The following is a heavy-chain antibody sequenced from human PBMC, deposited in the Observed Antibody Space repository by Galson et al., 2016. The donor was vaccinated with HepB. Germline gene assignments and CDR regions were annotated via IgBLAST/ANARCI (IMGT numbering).Heavy chain of an antibody. CDR3: AKIGQRTPHPDY. Sequence: SLRLSCAASGFTFSSYAMTWVRQAPGKGLEWVSVITSGGSTYYAASVKGRFTISRDNSMNTLYLQMNSLRAEDTAVYYCAKIGQRTPHPDYWGQGTLVTVSS. J-gene: IGHJ4*02. CDR2: ITSGGST. V-gene: IGHV3-23*01. CDR1: GFTFSSYA.